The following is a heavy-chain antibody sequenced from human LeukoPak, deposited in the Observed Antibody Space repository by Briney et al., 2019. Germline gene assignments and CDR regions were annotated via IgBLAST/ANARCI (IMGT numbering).Heavy chain of an antibody. V-gene: IGHV3-21*04. D-gene: IGHD2-21*01. CDR1: GFTFSNYN. J-gene: IGHJ4*02. Sequence: GGSLRLSCAASGFTFSNYNMNWVRQAPGKGLEWVSSITSSSTYIYYADSVKGRFTISRDSSKNPLYLQMNRLRAEDAAVYYCAKAPVTTCSGAYCYPFDYWGQGTLVTVSS. CDR2: ITSSSTYI. CDR3: AKAPVTTCSGAYCYPFDY.